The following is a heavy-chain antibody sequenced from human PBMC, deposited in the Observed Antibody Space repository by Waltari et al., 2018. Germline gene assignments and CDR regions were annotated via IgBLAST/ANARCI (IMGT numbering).Heavy chain of an antibody. D-gene: IGHD2-2*02. J-gene: IGHJ5*02. V-gene: IGHV3-23*01. CDR3: AKDSKVPAAILPHWFDP. CDR2: ISGSGGST. Sequence: EVQLLESGGGLVQPGGSLRLSCAASGFTFSSYAMSWVRQAPGKGLEWVSAISGSGGSTYYADSVKGRFTISRDNSKNTLYLQMNSLRAEDTAVYYCAKDSKVPAAILPHWFDPWGQGTLVTVSS. CDR1: GFTFSSYA.